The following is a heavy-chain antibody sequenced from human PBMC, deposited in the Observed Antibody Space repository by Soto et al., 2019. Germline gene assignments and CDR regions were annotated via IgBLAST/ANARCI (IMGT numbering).Heavy chain of an antibody. Sequence: PGGSLRLSCAASGFTFSSYAMSWVRQAPGKGLEWVSCISGGSGSTYYADPVKGRFTISRDNSKNSLYLQMNSLRPEDTAIYYCAKDRPPPTVVPAAIDCWGQGTLVTVSS. CDR2: ISGGSGST. CDR1: GFTFSSYA. CDR3: AKDRPPPTVVPAAIDC. J-gene: IGHJ4*02. V-gene: IGHV3-23*01. D-gene: IGHD2-2*01.